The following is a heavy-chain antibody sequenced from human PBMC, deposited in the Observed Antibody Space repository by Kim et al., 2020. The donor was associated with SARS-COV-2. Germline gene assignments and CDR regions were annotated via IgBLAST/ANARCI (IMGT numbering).Heavy chain of an antibody. J-gene: IGHJ6*02. D-gene: IGHD3-10*01. CDR3: AKDYYASGYNYYGMDV. CDR1: GFTFGDYA. CDR2: ISWNTGSI. V-gene: IGHV3-9*01. Sequence: GGSLRLSCAASGFTFGDYAMHWVRQAPGKGLEWVSGISWNTGSIGYTDSVKGRFTISRDNAKNSLYLQMNSLRPEDTALYYCAKDYYASGYNYYGMDVWGHGPTVSVSS.